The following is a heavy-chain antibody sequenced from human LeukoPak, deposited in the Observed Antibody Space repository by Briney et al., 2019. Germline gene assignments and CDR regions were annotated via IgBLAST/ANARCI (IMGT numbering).Heavy chain of an antibody. CDR3: AKDQDSMVRGIIWMNNWFDP. V-gene: IGHV3-23*01. CDR1: GFTFSSYA. Sequence: GRSLRLSCAASGFTFSSYAMSWVRQAPGKGLEWVSALSGSGDTPYYADSVKGRFTISRDNSKNTLYLQMNSLRAEDTAVYYCAKDQDSMVRGIIWMNNWFDPWGQGTLVTVSS. CDR2: LSGSGDTP. J-gene: IGHJ5*02. D-gene: IGHD3-10*01.